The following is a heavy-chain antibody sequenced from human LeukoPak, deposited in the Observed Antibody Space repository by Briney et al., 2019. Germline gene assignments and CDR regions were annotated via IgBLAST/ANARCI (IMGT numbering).Heavy chain of an antibody. D-gene: IGHD3-3*01. CDR3: ARGNTHPYYDFWSGYYYYFDY. J-gene: IGHJ4*02. V-gene: IGHV4-61*09. Sequence: SETLSLTCTVSGGSISSGSYYWSWIRQPAGKRLEWIGHIYRSGSTNYNPSLKSRVTISVDTSKNQFSLKLSSVTAADTAVYYCARGNTHPYYDFWSGYYYYFDYWGQGTLVTVSS. CDR1: GGSISSGSYY. CDR2: IYRSGST.